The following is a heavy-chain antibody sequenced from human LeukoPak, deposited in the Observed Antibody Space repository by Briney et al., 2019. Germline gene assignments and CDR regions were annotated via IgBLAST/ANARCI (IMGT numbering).Heavy chain of an antibody. CDR2: TIPIFGTA. J-gene: IGHJ4*02. V-gene: IGHV1-69*01. CDR1: GGTFSRYA. Sequence: GASVKVSCKASGGTFSRYAISWVRQAPGQGPEWMGGTIPIFGTANYAQKFQGRVAITADESTSTAYMELSSLRSEDTAVYYCACRDVGALLSPQTKNFDYWGQGTLVTVSS. CDR3: ACRDVGALLSPQTKNFDY. D-gene: IGHD1-26*01.